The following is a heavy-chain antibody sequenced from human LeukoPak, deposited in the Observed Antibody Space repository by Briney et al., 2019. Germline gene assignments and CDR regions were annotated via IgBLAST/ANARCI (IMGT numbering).Heavy chain of an antibody. J-gene: IGHJ4*02. CDR1: GFTFSSYA. CDR2: ISGSGGST. D-gene: IGHD2-2*01. CDR3: AKTEMYQLLLAGIDY. Sequence: GGSLRLSCAASGFTFSSYAMSWVRQAPGKGLEWVSAISGSGGSTYYADSVKGRFTISRDNSKNTLYLQMNSLRAEDTAVYYCAKTEMYQLLLAGIDYWGQGTLVTVSS. V-gene: IGHV3-23*01.